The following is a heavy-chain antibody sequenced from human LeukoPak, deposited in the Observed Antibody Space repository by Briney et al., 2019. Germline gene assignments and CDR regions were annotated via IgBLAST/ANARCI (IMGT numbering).Heavy chain of an antibody. V-gene: IGHV1-18*01. CDR1: GYTFTSYG. CDR2: ISAYNDNT. J-gene: IGHJ4*02. D-gene: IGHD6-19*01. Sequence: GASVKVSCKASGYTFTSYGISWVRQAPGQGLEWMGWISAYNDNTNYARKLQGRVTMTTDTSTSTAYMELRSLRSDDTAVYYCARADAIAVAGTSDYWGQGTLVTVSS. CDR3: ARADAIAVAGTSDY.